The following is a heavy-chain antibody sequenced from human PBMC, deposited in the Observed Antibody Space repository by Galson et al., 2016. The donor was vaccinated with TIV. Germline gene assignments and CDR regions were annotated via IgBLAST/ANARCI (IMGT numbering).Heavy chain of an antibody. Sequence: SVKVSCKASGGTFNIYAISWVRQAPGQGLEWMGGILPIFGAATYAQKFQGRVTITADESTNTAYMEPSSLKSDDTAMYYCARPSSSCRGCSYYYYMDVWGKGTTVTVSS. CDR1: GGTFNIYA. D-gene: IGHD6-19*01. CDR2: ILPIFGAA. CDR3: ARPSSSCRGCSYYYYMDV. V-gene: IGHV1-69*13. J-gene: IGHJ6*03.